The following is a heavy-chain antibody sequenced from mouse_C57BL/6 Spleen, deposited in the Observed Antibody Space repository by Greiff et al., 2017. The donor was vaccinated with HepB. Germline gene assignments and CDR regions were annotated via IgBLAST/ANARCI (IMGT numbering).Heavy chain of an antibody. Sequence: QVQLQQSGPELVKPGASVKISCKASGYAFSSSWMNWVKQRPGKGLEWIGRIYPGDGDTNYTGKLKGKATLTADKSSSTAYMQLSSLSSEDSAVCLCARGGAYALDYWGQGTSVTVAS. CDR3: ARGGAYALDY. J-gene: IGHJ4*01. CDR1: GYAFSSSW. D-gene: IGHD1-1*02. CDR2: IYPGDGDT. V-gene: IGHV1-82*01.